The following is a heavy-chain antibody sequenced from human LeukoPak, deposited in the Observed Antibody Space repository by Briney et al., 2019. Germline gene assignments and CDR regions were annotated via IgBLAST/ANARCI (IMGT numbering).Heavy chain of an antibody. CDR3: ARKSRFCSSTSCYYWFDP. J-gene: IGHJ5*02. Sequence: SGTLSLTCAVYGGSFSGYYWSWIRQPPGKGLEWIGEINHSGSTNYNPSLKSRVTILVDTSKNQFSLKLSSVTAADTAVYYCARKSRFCSSTSCYYWFDPWGQGTLVTVSS. CDR2: INHSGST. CDR1: GGSFSGYY. V-gene: IGHV4-34*01. D-gene: IGHD2-2*01.